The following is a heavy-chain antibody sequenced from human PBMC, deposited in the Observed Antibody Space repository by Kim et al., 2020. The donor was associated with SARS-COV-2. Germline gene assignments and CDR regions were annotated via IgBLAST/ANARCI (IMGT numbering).Heavy chain of an antibody. CDR2: INAGNGNT. CDR3: AREIYGDYPLGWEYWYFDL. Sequence: ASVKVSCKASGYTFTSYAMHWVRQAPGQRLEWMGWINAGNGNTKYSQKFQGRVTITRDTSASTAYMELSSLRSEDTAVYYCAREIYGDYPLGWEYWYFDLWGRGTLVTVSS. J-gene: IGHJ2*01. V-gene: IGHV1-3*01. D-gene: IGHD4-17*01. CDR1: GYTFTSYA.